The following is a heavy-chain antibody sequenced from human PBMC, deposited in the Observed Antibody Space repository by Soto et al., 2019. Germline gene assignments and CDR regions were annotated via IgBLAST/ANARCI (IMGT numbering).Heavy chain of an antibody. V-gene: IGHV3-30*09. CDR3: AKARHSPSGNGLEAAF. J-gene: IGHJ4*02. CDR1: GFIFSDYA. CDR2: ISYGGDNK. D-gene: IGHD2-15*01. Sequence: QVQLVESGGGVVQPGRSLRLSCAASGFIFSDYAMHWVRQAPGKGLEWVAVISYGGDNKYYADSVRGRFAISRDNLKNGVDLKMNSWTPKHTAVYHGAKARHSPSGNGLEAAFGGRGPLVPVPS.